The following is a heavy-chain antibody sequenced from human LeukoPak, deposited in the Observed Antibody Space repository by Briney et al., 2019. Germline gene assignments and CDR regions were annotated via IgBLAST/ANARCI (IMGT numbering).Heavy chain of an antibody. D-gene: IGHD3-3*01. Sequence: ASVKVSCKASGYTFTTYGVSWVRQAPGQGLEWMRWISADNGKTNYAQNVQGRVTMTTDTFTSTAYMELRSLRSDDTAVYYCARDRSGYPYSTYFFDYWGQRTLVTVSS. CDR3: ARDRSGYPYSTYFFDY. CDR1: GYTFTTYG. J-gene: IGHJ4*02. V-gene: IGHV1-18*01. CDR2: ISADNGKT.